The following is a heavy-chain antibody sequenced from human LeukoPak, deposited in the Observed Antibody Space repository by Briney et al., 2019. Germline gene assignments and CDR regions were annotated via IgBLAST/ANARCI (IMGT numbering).Heavy chain of an antibody. CDR2: TSAYNGNT. Sequence: ASVKVSCKASGYTFTSYGISWVRQAPGQGLEWMGWTSAYNGNTNYAQKLQGRVTMTTDTSTSTAYMELRSLRSDDTAVYYCARGPGITMIARDPNFDYWGQGTLVTVSS. V-gene: IGHV1-18*01. D-gene: IGHD3-22*01. J-gene: IGHJ4*02. CDR1: GYTFTSYG. CDR3: ARGPGITMIARDPNFDY.